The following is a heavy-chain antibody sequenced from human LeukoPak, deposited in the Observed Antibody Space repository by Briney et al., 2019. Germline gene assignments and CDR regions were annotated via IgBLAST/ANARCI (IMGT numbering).Heavy chain of an antibody. V-gene: IGHV4-34*01. J-gene: IGHJ4*02. Sequence: SETLSLTCAVYGGSFSGYYWSWIRQPPGKGLEWIGEINHSGSTNYNPSLKSRVTISVDTSKNQFSLKLSSVTAADTAVYYCAGHRRFAHGSGSFHYWGQGTLVTVSS. CDR1: GGSFSGYY. CDR3: AGHRRFAHGSGSFHY. CDR2: INHSGST. D-gene: IGHD3-10*01.